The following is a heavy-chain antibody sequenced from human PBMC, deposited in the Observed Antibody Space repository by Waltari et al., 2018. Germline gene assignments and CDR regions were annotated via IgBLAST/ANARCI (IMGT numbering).Heavy chain of an antibody. CDR3: TRDSNDYFFS. CDR1: GGFINNNY. J-gene: IGHJ4*02. CDR2: IFAGGST. Sequence: QVHLQESGPGVVKPSETLSLTCAVSGGFINNNYWRWIRQPAGKGLEWFGRIFAGGSTNYNPSLKSRVTMSIDTTRNQFSLRLVDVTAADAAVYYCTRDSNDYFFSWGQGALVAVSS. D-gene: IGHD4-17*01. V-gene: IGHV4-4*07.